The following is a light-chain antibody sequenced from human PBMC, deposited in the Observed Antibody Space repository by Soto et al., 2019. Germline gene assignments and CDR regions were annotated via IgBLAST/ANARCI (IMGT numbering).Light chain of an antibody. Sequence: EIVMTQSPATLSVSPGERATLSCRASQSVSTKVAWYQQKPGQAPRLLIYATSTRATGAPARFSGSGSGTEFTLTISNLQSEDFAVYYCQHYSNWPPITFGQGTRLEIK. CDR2: ATS. J-gene: IGKJ5*01. V-gene: IGKV3-15*01. CDR3: QHYSNWPPIT. CDR1: QSVSTK.